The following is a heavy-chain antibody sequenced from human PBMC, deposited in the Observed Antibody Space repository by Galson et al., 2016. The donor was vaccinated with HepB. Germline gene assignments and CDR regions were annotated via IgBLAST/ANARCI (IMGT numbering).Heavy chain of an antibody. CDR3: ARDVNPTFYGSGTYFDANDI. Sequence: SLRLSCAGSGFTFSSYWMTWVRQAPGKGLEWVANIKQDGNIKYYVDSVKGRFTIPRDNANNSLYLQMNSLSAEDTAVYYCARDVNPTFYGSGTYFDANDIWGQGTMVTVSS. CDR1: GFTFSSYW. CDR2: IKQDGNIK. V-gene: IGHV3-7*03. J-gene: IGHJ3*02. D-gene: IGHD3-10*01.